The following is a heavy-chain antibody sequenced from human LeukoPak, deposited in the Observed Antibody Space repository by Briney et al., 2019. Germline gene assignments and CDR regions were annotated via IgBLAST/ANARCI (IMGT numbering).Heavy chain of an antibody. J-gene: IGHJ4*02. CDR3: ARRNGGYDLGWASY. Sequence: SETLSLTCAVYGGSFSGYYWSWIRQPPGKGLEGIGEINHSGSTNYNPSLKSRVTISVDTSKNQFSLKLSSVTAADTAVYYCARRNGGYDLGWASYWGQGTLVTVSP. V-gene: IGHV4-34*01. CDR1: GGSFSGYY. CDR2: INHSGST. D-gene: IGHD5-12*01.